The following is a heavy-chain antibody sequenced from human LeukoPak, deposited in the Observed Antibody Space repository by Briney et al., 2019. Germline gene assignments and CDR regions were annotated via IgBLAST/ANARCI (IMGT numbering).Heavy chain of an antibody. CDR1: GFTFSSYW. CDR2: IKQDGSEK. V-gene: IGHV3-7*04. CDR3: AKDRERPSQFDY. Sequence: PGGSLRLSCAASGFTFSSYWMSWVRQAPGKGLEWVANIKQDGSEKYYVDSVKGRFTISRDNSKNTLFLQMTSLTVEDTAVYYCAKDRERPSQFDYWGQGTLVTVSS. D-gene: IGHD1-26*01. J-gene: IGHJ4*02.